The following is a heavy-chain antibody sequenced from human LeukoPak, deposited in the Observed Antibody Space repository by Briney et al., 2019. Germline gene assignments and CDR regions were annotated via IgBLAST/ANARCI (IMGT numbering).Heavy chain of an antibody. V-gene: IGHV3-66*01. CDR3: AKGGGYGKYYFDY. CDR2: IYSSGNT. J-gene: IGHJ4*02. Sequence: PGGSLRLSCAASGFTVSSNYMSWVRQAPGKGLEWVSHIYSSGNTYHADSVKGRFTISRDTSENMVFLQMNSLRAEDTAVYYCAKGGGYGKYYFDYWGQGTLVTVSS. D-gene: IGHD3-16*01. CDR1: GFTVSSNY.